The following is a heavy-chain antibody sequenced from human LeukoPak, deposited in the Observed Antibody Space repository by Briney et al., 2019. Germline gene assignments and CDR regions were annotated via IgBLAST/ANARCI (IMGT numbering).Heavy chain of an antibody. Sequence: GGSLRLSCAASGFTFSSYSMNWVRQAPGKGLEWVSSISSSSSYIYYADSVKGRFTISRDNAKNSLYLQMNSLRAEDTAVYYCARDRYYYGSGSYLSGSDYYYYGMDVWGQGTTVTVSS. CDR2: ISSSSSYI. D-gene: IGHD3-10*01. CDR3: ARDRYYYGSGSYLSGSDYYYYGMDV. J-gene: IGHJ6*02. V-gene: IGHV3-21*01. CDR1: GFTFSSYS.